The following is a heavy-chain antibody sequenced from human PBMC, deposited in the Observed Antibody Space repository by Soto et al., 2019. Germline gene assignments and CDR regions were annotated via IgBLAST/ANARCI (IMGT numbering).Heavy chain of an antibody. J-gene: IGHJ6*02. V-gene: IGHV1-69*13. Sequence: SVKVSCKASGGTFSSYAISWVRQAPGQGLEWMGGIIPIFGTANYAQKFQGRVTITADESTSTAYMELSSLRPEDTAVYYCARVKYYDILTGYSCGMDVWGQGTTVTVSS. D-gene: IGHD3-9*01. CDR1: GGTFSSYA. CDR2: IIPIFGTA. CDR3: ARVKYYDILTGYSCGMDV.